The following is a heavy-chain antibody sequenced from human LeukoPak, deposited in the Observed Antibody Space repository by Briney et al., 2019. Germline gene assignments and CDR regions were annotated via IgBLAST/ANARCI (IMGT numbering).Heavy chain of an antibody. CDR2: ISGSGGST. CDR1: GFTSSSYA. D-gene: IGHD3-10*01. J-gene: IGHJ4*02. V-gene: IGHV3-23*01. Sequence: GGSLRLSCAASGFTSSSYAMSWVRQAPGKGLEWVSAISGSGGSTYYADSVKGRFTISRDNSKNTLYLQMNSLRAEDTAVYYCAKTRFGESGFDYWGQGTLVTVSS. CDR3: AKTRFGESGFDY.